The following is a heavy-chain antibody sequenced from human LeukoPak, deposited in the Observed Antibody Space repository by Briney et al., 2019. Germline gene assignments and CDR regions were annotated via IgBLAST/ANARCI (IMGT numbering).Heavy chain of an antibody. CDR3: ARRPKRFYGSGSYSPSHFDY. D-gene: IGHD3-10*01. Sequence: GESLKISCKGSGYSFTSYWIGWVRQMPGKGLEWMGIIYPGDSDTRYSPSFQGQVTISADKSISTAYLQWSSLKASGTAMYYCARRPKRFYGSGSYSPSHFDYWGQGTLVTVSS. CDR2: IYPGDSDT. V-gene: IGHV5-51*01. CDR1: GYSFTSYW. J-gene: IGHJ4*02.